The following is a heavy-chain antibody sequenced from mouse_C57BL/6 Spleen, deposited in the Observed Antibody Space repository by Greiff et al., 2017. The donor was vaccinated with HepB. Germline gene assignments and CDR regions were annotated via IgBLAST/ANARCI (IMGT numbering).Heavy chain of an antibody. CDR2: IDPETGGT. Sequence: QVQLQQSGAELVRPGASVTLSCKASGYTFTDYEMHWVKQTPVHGLEWIGAIDPETGGTAYNQKFKGKAILTADKSSSTAYMELRSLTSEDSAVYHCTREKGLLLYYFDYWGQGTTLTVSS. D-gene: IGHD1-1*01. J-gene: IGHJ2*01. V-gene: IGHV1-15*01. CDR1: GYTFTDYE. CDR3: TREKGLLLYYFDY.